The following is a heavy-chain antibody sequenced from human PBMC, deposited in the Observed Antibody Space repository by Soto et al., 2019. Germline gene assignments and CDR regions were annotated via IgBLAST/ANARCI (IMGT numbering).Heavy chain of an antibody. Sequence: PGGSLRLSCAASGFTFSSYAMSWVRQAPGKGLEWVSAISGSGGSTYYADSVKGRFTISRDNSKNTLYLQMNSLRAEDTAVYYCAKVRCDILTGYYSYRYYYYGMDVWGQGTTVTVSS. D-gene: IGHD3-9*01. V-gene: IGHV3-23*01. J-gene: IGHJ6*02. CDR1: GFTFSSYA. CDR3: AKVRCDILTGYYSYRYYYYGMDV. CDR2: ISGSGGST.